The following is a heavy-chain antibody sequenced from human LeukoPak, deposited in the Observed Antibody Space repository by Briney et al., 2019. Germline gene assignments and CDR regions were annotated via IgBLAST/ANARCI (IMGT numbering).Heavy chain of an antibody. CDR3: AKDRSRTVGYPVDS. Sequence: GGSLRLSCAASGFTFTSYSMNWVRQAPGKGLEWVSTISGGGGSTYYADSVKGRFTISRDNSKNTLYVQMNSLRAEDTAVYYCAKDRSRTVGYPVDSWGQGTLVTVSS. V-gene: IGHV3-23*01. CDR1: GFTFTSYS. D-gene: IGHD1-26*01. CDR2: ISGGGGST. J-gene: IGHJ4*02.